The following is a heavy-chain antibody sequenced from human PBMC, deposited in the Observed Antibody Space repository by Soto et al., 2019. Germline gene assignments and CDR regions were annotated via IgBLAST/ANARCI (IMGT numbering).Heavy chain of an antibody. J-gene: IGHJ4*02. CDR3: AKDLTPLGGSGSYYDY. CDR2: ISGRGGIT. CDR1: GFTSSTYA. D-gene: IGHD3-10*01. V-gene: IGHV3-23*01. Sequence: EVQLLESGGDLVQPGGSLRLSCAASGFTSSTYAMSWVRQAPGKGLEWVSGISGRGGITYYAHSVKGRFTISRANSKNTLYLQMNSLRAEETAMYYCAKDLTPLGGSGSYYDYWGQGTLVTVSS.